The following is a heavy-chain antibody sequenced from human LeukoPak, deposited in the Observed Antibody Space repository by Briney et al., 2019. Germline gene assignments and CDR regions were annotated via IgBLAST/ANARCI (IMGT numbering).Heavy chain of an antibody. D-gene: IGHD6-19*01. CDR1: GFTFSNYA. CDR3: AREKAVAGTAKYFQH. CDR2: ISYDGSNK. Sequence: GGSLRLSCAASGFTFSNYAMHWVRQAPGKGLGWVALISYDGSNKDYADSVKGRFTISRDNSKNTLYLQMNSLRSEDTAVYYCAREKAVAGTAKYFQHWGLGTLVIVSS. J-gene: IGHJ1*01. V-gene: IGHV3-30*04.